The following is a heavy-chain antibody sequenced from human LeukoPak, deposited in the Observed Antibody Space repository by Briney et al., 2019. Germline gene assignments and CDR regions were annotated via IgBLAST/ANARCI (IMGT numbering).Heavy chain of an antibody. CDR1: GGSISSGGYS. CDR2: IYHSGST. Sequence: SETLSLTCAVSGGSISSGGYSWSWIRQPPGKGLEWIGYIYHSGSTYYNPSLKSRVTISVDRSKNQFSLKLSSVTAADTAVYYCARVIEDSSGYYFDYWGQGTLVTVSS. CDR3: ARVIEDSSGYYFDY. D-gene: IGHD3-22*01. V-gene: IGHV4-30-2*01. J-gene: IGHJ4*02.